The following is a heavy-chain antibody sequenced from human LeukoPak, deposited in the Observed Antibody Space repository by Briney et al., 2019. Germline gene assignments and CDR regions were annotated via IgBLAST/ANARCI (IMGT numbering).Heavy chain of an antibody. J-gene: IGHJ4*02. CDR3: ARDQRGSPWQQLAPLVDY. CDR2: IRYDGSNK. CDR1: GFTFSSYG. D-gene: IGHD6-13*01. Sequence: GGSLRLSCAASGFTFSSYGMHWVRQAPGKGLDWVAFIRYDGSNKYYADSVKGRFTISRDNAKNSLYLQMNSLRAEDTAVYYCARDQRGSPWQQLAPLVDYWGQGTLVTVSS. V-gene: IGHV3-30*02.